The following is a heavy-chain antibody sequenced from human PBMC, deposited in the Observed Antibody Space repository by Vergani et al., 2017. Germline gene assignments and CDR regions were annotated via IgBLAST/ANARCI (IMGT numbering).Heavy chain of an antibody. J-gene: IGHJ4*02. D-gene: IGHD1-26*01. V-gene: IGHV4-59*01. CDR1: GGSISSYY. Sequence: QVQLQESGPGLVKPSETLSLTCTVSGGSISSYYWSWIRQPPGKGLEWIGYIYYSGSTNYNPSLKSRVTISVDTSKKQFSLKLRSVTAADPAVYYCAREPTGGGATPRGYFDYWGQGTLVTVSS. CDR3: AREPTGGGATPRGYFDY. CDR2: IYYSGST.